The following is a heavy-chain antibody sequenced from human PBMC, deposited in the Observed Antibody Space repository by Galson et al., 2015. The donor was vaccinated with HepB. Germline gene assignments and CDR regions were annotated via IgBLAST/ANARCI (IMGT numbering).Heavy chain of an antibody. CDR2: INAANGNT. J-gene: IGHJ6*02. D-gene: IGHD6-19*01. CDR1: GYTFTNYA. Sequence: SVKVSCKASGYTFTNYAIHWLRQAPGQRPEWVGWINAANGNTKYSQNFQDRVTFSRDTSASAAYMELSSLRSEDTAVYYCAKDRGRAVAGTFYYNGMAVWGQGTTVTVSS. CDR3: AKDRGRAVAGTFYYNGMAV. V-gene: IGHV1-3*01.